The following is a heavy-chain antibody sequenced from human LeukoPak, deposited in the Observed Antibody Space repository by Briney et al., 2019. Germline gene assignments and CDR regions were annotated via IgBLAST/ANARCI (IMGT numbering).Heavy chain of an antibody. CDR3: ARAGTTVVTPRFYFDY. J-gene: IGHJ4*02. V-gene: IGHV3-23*01. CDR1: GFTFSSYA. Sequence: TGGSLRLSCAAPGFTFSSYAMSWVRQAPGKGLEWVSAISGSGGSTYYADSVKGRFTISRDNSKNTLYLQMNSLRAEDTAVYYCARAGTTVVTPRFYFDYWGQGTLVTVSS. CDR2: ISGSGGST. D-gene: IGHD4-17*01.